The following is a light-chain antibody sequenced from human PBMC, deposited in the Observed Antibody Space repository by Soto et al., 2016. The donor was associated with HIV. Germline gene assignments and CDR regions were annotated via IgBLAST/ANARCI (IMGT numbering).Light chain of an antibody. J-gene: IGKJ1*01. CDR1: QSISNW. CDR2: KAS. CDR3: QQSSRTPRT. V-gene: IGKV1-5*03. Sequence: DIQMTQSPSTLSASVGDRVTITCRASQSISNWVAWYQQKPGKAPNLLIYKASNLESGVPSRFSGRGSGTDFTLTISSLQHEDLATYYCQQSSRTPRTFGQGTKVEIK.